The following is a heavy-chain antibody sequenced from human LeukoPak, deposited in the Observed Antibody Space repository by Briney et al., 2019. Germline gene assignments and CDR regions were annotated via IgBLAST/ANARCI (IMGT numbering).Heavy chain of an antibody. D-gene: IGHD4-17*01. CDR3: ARDPGAVTTPSNWFDP. CDR1: GGSFSGYY. J-gene: IGHJ5*02. V-gene: IGHV4-34*01. CDR2: INHSGST. Sequence: SETLSLTCAVYGGSFSGYYWSWIRQPPGKGLEWIGEINHSGSTNYNPSLKSRVTISVDTSKNQFSLKLSSVTAADTAVYYCARDPGAVTTPSNWFDPWGQGTLVTVSS.